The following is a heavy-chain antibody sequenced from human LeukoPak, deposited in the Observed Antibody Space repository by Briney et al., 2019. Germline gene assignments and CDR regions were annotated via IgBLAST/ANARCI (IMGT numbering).Heavy chain of an antibody. CDR2: INPNCGGT. V-gene: IGHV1-2*02. D-gene: IGHD2-21*01. J-gene: IGHJ5*02. CDR3: ASAYGGGDCANWFDP. CDR1: GYTFTRYY. Sequence: GASVKVSCKASGYTFTRYYMHWVRQAPGQGLEWMGWINPNCGGTDYVQKFQGRVTMTRDTSISTAYMELSRLRSDVTAVYYCASAYGGGDCANWFDPWGQGTLVTVSS.